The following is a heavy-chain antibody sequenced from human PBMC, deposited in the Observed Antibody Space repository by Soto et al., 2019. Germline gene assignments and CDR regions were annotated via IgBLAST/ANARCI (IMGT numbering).Heavy chain of an antibody. CDR1: GGTFSSYA. CDR3: AMGAAYYYDSSGYYNFDY. D-gene: IGHD3-22*01. V-gene: IGHV1-69*06. Sequence: SVKVSCKASGGTFSSYAISWVRQAPGQGLEWMGGIIPIFGTANYAQKFQGRVTITADKSTSTAYMELSSLRSEDTAVYYCAMGAAYYYDSSGYYNFDYWGQGTLVTVSS. CDR2: IIPIFGTA. J-gene: IGHJ4*02.